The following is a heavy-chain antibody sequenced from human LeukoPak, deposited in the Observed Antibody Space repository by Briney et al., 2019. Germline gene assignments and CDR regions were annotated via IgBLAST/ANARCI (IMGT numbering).Heavy chain of an antibody. CDR3: ARDLVQAAATKAY. CDR2: ISSSGKTI. CDR1: GFNFGDFY. Sequence: GGSLRLSCAASGFNFGDFYMSWIRQAPGKGLEWVSYISSSGKTIYYADSMKGRFTVSRDNAKNALYLQMNSLRAEDTAVYYCARDLVQAAATKAYWGQGTLVTVFS. D-gene: IGHD6-25*01. V-gene: IGHV3-11*01. J-gene: IGHJ4*02.